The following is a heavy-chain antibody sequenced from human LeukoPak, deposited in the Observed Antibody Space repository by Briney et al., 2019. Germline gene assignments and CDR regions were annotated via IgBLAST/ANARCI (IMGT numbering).Heavy chain of an antibody. J-gene: IGHJ5*02. CDR2: ISSSSSYI. CDR1: GLTFSSYA. D-gene: IGHD1-26*01. Sequence: GGSLRLSCAASGLTFSSYAMSSVRQAPGKGLEWVSSISSSSSYIYYADSVKGRFTISRDNAKNSLYLQMNSLRAEDTAVYYCARDRAVGAINNWFDPWGQGTLVTVSS. V-gene: IGHV3-21*01. CDR3: ARDRAVGAINNWFDP.